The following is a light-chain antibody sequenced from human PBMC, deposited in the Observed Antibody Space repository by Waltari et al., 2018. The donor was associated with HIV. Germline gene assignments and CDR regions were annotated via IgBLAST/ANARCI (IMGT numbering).Light chain of an antibody. CDR2: WAS. Sequence: DIVMTQSPDSLTVSLGERATIHCKYSQSVLYSSSNKNSLAWYQQKPGQPPKLLIYWASTREPGVPVRFSGSGSATVFTLTISSLQAEDVAVYYCQQYYNTPYTFGQGTKLAIK. CDR3: QQYYNTPYT. J-gene: IGKJ2*01. V-gene: IGKV4-1*01. CDR1: QSVLYSSSNKNS.